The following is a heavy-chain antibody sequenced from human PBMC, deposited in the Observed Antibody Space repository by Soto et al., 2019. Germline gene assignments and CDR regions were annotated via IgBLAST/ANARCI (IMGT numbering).Heavy chain of an antibody. CDR1: GYPFTGTSG. J-gene: IGHJ6*02. Sequence: ASVKVSCKASGYPFTGTSGISWVRQAPGQGLEWMGWISAYNGNTNYAQKLQGRVTMTTDTSTSTAYMELRSLRSDDTAVYYCARDPPPMDVWGQGTTVTVS. CDR2: ISAYNGNT. V-gene: IGHV1-18*01. CDR3: ARDPPPMDV.